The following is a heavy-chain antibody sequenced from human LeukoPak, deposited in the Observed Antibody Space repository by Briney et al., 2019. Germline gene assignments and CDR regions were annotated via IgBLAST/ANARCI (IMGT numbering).Heavy chain of an antibody. CDR2: IRTKPNNYAT. J-gene: IGHJ4*02. Sequence: PGGSLRLSCAASGFTFSGSAMHWVRQASGKGLEWVGRIRTKPNNYATAYAASVKGRFTISRDDSQNTAYLQVSSLKTEDTAVYYCTHIAAAGPGYWGQGTLVTVSS. CDR3: THIAAAGPGY. V-gene: IGHV3-73*01. CDR1: GFTFSGSA. D-gene: IGHD6-13*01.